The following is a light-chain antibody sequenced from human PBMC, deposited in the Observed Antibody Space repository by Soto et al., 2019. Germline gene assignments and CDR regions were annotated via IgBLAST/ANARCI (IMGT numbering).Light chain of an antibody. CDR2: YVS. CDR3: CSRGASFNWV. V-gene: IGLV2-11*01. J-gene: IGLJ3*02. CDR1: SSDVGAYNV. Sequence: QSALTQPRSVSGSPGQSVTISCTGTSSDVGAYNVVSWYQQRPGEAPKLIIYYVSQRPSGVPVRFSASKSGNTASLTISGVQADDEADYYCCSRGASFNWVFGGGTKVTVL.